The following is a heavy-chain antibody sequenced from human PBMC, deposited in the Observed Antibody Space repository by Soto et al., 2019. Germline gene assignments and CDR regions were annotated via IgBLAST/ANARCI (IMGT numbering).Heavy chain of an antibody. CDR3: ARVHPPRLYSINWIPYGMDV. Sequence: ASVKVSCKAFGYTFTSYGISWVRQAPGQGLEWMGWISVYNDNTNYVQKLQGRVTMTTDTSTSTAYMELRSLRSDDTAVYYCARVHPPRLYSINWIPYGMDVWGQGTTVTVSS. CDR1: GYTFTSYG. J-gene: IGHJ6*02. D-gene: IGHD6-13*01. CDR2: ISVYNDNT. V-gene: IGHV1-18*01.